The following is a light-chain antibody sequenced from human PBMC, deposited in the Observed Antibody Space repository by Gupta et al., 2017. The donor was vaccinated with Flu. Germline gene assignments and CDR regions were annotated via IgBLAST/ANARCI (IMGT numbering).Light chain of an antibody. CDR3: LQYNALWT. Sequence: DIQMTQSPSTLSASVGDRVTITCRASQSISNWLAWYQQKAGKAPKVLIYEASTLESGVPSRFSGSGSGTEFTLTISSLQPDDFATYYCLQYNALWTFGQWTKVEIK. CDR1: QSISNW. V-gene: IGKV1-5*03. J-gene: IGKJ1*01. CDR2: EAS.